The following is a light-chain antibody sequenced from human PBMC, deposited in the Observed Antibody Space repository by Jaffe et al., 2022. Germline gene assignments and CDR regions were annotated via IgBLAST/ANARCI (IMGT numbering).Light chain of an antibody. J-gene: IGLJ1*01. Sequence: QSALTQPPSASGSPGQSVTISCTGTSSDVGAYNYVSWYQQHPGKAPKVMIYEVNKRPSGVPDRFSGSKSGSTASLTVSGLQAEDEADYYCSSYAGSNNYVFGTGTKVTVL. CDR2: EVN. V-gene: IGLV2-8*01. CDR3: SSYAGSNNYV. CDR1: SSDVGAYNY.